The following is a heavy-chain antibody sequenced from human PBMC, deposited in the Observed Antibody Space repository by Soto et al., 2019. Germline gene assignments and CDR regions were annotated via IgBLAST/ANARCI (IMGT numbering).Heavy chain of an antibody. CDR2: ISDSGNYI. D-gene: IGHD7-27*01. J-gene: IGHJ5*02. CDR1: GFIFSNYA. V-gene: IGHV3-23*01. Sequence: EVQLLESGGGLVQPGGSLRLSCAASGFIFSNYAMSWVRQAPGKGPEWVSSISDSGNYIEYADSVEGRFTISRDNSKNTLYLPMNGVRAEDTARYYCAKDPQTWGSIWFDPWGQGTQVTVSS. CDR3: AKDPQTWGSIWFDP.